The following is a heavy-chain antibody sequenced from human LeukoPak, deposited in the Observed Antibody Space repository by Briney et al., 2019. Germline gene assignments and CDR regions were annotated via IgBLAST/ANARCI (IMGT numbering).Heavy chain of an antibody. D-gene: IGHD6-13*01. Sequence: GGSLRLSCAASGFTFSSYAMSWVRQAPGKGLEWVSAISGSGGSTYYADSVKGRFTISRDNSKNTLYLQMNSLRAEDTAVYYCASYSSSWFYFDYWGQGTLVTVSS. CDR3: ASYSSSWFYFDY. CDR1: GFTFSSYA. J-gene: IGHJ4*02. V-gene: IGHV3-23*01. CDR2: ISGSGGST.